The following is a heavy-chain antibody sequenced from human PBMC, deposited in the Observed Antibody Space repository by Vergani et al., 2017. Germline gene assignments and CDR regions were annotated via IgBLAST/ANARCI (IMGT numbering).Heavy chain of an antibody. J-gene: IGHJ6*02. CDR1: GGTFSSYA. D-gene: IGHD3-3*01. Sequence: QVQLVQSGAEVKKPGASVKVSCKASGGTFSSYAISWVRQAPGPGLEWMGRIIPILGIANYAQKLQGIGTITADKSTSTAYMGLSSLRSEDTAVYYCARLDGRCYDFWSGYYTASCYGMDVWGQGTTVTVSS. CDR2: IIPILGIA. CDR3: ARLDGRCYDFWSGYYTASCYGMDV. V-gene: IGHV1-69*04.